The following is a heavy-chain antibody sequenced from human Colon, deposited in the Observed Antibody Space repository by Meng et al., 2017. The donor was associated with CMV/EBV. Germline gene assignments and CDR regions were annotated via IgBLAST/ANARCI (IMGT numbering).Heavy chain of an antibody. V-gene: IGHV3-23*01. Sequence: ASGFPFGVYAISWVRPAPGTGLECVSTLSGAGGGSYSPDSVTCRFTISRDNSKNALSLQMNSLRAEDTAVYYCAKDVSRSTSPDSWGQGTLVTVSS. J-gene: IGHJ4*02. CDR2: LSGAGGGS. CDR1: GFPFGVYA. D-gene: IGHD2-2*01. CDR3: AKDVSRSTSPDS.